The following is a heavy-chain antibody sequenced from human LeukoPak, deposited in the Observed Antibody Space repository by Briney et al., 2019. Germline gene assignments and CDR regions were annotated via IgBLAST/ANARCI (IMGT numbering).Heavy chain of an antibody. CDR2: IIPILAIT. D-gene: IGHD4-23*01. CDR3: ARHYGGNSVTAGFQY. J-gene: IGHJ1*01. Sequence: GASVKVSCKASGYTFTSYAISWVRQASGHGLEWIGRIIPILAITHYAQRFEGRVTITADESATTAYMELSSLTSEDTALYFCARHYGGNSVTAGFQYWGQGTLVTVSS. CDR1: GYTFTSYA. V-gene: IGHV1-69*04.